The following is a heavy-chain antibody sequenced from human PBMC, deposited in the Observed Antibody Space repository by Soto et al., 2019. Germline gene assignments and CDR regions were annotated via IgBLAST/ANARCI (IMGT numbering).Heavy chain of an antibody. J-gene: IGHJ4*02. V-gene: IGHV3-30*18. CDR3: AKGVNYYDSSGYYGVLGY. Sequence: PGGSLRLSCAASGFTFDNYGMHWVRQAAGRGLEWVGVISYDGSNYYYADSVRGRFTISRDNSKNTVYLQMNSPRAEDTAVYYCAKGVNYYDSSGYYGVLGYWGQGTLVTVSS. D-gene: IGHD3-22*01. CDR1: GFTFDNYG. CDR2: ISYDGSNY.